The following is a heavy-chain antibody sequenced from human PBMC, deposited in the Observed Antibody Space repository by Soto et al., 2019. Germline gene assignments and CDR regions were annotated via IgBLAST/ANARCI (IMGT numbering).Heavy chain of an antibody. V-gene: IGHV1-2*02. CDR3: ATTRWAYCSSTSCYRKNYYYYGMDV. D-gene: IGHD2-2*02. CDR2: INPNSGGT. J-gene: IGHJ6*02. CDR1: GYTFTGYY. Sequence: ASVKVSCKASGYTFTGYYMHWVRQAPGQGXEWMGWINPNSGGTNYAQKFQGRVTMTRDTSISTAYMELSRLRSDDTAVYYCATTRWAYCSSTSCYRKNYYYYGMDVWGQGTTVTVSS.